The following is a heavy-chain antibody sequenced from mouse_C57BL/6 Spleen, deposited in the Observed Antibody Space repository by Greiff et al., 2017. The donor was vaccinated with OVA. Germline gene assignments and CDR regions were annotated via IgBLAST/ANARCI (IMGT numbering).Heavy chain of an antibody. J-gene: IGHJ1*03. D-gene: IGHD2-5*01. CDR1: GFNIKNTY. Sequence: DVKLVESVAELVRPGASVKLSCTASGFNIKNTYMHWVKQRPEQGLEWIGRIDPANGNTKYAPKFQGKATITADTSSNTAYLQLSSLTSEDTAIYYCARDSNYPYWYFDVWGTGTTVTVSS. V-gene: IGHV14-3*01. CDR2: IDPANGNT. CDR3: ARDSNYPYWYFDV.